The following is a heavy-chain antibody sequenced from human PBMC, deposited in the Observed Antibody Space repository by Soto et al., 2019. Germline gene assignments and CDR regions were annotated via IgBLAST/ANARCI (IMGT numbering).Heavy chain of an antibody. J-gene: IGHJ6*02. Sequence: RLSCAASGFTFSSYGMHGVRQSPGKGLEWVAVISYDGSNKYYADSVKGRFTISRDNSKNTLYLQMNSLRAEDTAVYYCAKVHRYCSSTSCSLEYYYYYGMDVWGQGTTVTVSS. CDR3: AKVHRYCSSTSCSLEYYYYYGMDV. D-gene: IGHD2-2*01. CDR1: GFTFSSYG. CDR2: ISYDGSNK. V-gene: IGHV3-30*18.